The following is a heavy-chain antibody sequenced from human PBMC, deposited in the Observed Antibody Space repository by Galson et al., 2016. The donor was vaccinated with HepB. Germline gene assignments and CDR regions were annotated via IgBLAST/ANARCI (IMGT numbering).Heavy chain of an antibody. Sequence: SLRLSCAASGFTFSYYAMHWVRQAPGTGLECVSTINSNGDSTYYANSVKGRFIISRDNSKNTLYLQMGSLRAEDMAVYYCAREDTAMAYAMDVWGQGTTVTVSS. V-gene: IGHV3-64*01. J-gene: IGHJ6*02. CDR2: INSNGDST. CDR1: GFTFSYYA. D-gene: IGHD5-18*01. CDR3: AREDTAMAYAMDV.